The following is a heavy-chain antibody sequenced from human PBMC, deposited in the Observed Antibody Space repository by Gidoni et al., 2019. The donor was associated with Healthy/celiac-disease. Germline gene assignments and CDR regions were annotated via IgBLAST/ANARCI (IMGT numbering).Heavy chain of an antibody. CDR1: GGSISSYY. Sequence: QVQLQESGPGLVKPSETLYLTCTVSGGSISSYYWSWIRQPPGKGLEWIGYLYYSGSTNYNPSLKSRVTISVDTSKNQFSLKLSSVTAADTAVYYCASYSSGYYYWGGGAFDIWGQGTMVTVSS. J-gene: IGHJ3*02. CDR3: ASYSSGYYYWGGGAFDI. CDR2: LYYSGST. D-gene: IGHD3-22*01. V-gene: IGHV4-59*01.